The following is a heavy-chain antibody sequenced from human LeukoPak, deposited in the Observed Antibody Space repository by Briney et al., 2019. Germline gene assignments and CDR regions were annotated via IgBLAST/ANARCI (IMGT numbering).Heavy chain of an antibody. CDR3: AKGNYGDPVDY. J-gene: IGHJ4*02. Sequence: GGSLRLSCAASGFTFSSYGMHWVRQAPGKGLEWVAVISYDGSNKYYADSVKGRFTISSDNSKNTLYLQMNSLRAEDTAVYYCAKGNYGDPVDYWGQGTLVTVSS. V-gene: IGHV3-30*18. D-gene: IGHD4-17*01. CDR2: ISYDGSNK. CDR1: GFTFSSYG.